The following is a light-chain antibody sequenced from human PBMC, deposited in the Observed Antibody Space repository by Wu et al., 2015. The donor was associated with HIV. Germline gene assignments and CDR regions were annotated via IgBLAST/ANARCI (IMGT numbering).Light chain of an antibody. V-gene: IGKV1-39*01. CDR2: DAS. Sequence: IQMTQSPSSLSASVGDRVTITCRASQRISTSLNWFQQKEGKAPKLLIYDASSLQGGVPSRFSGSGSGTDFTLTISSLRPEDFASYFCQQTYTILWTFGQGTRVEI. CDR3: QQTYTILWT. CDR1: QRISTS. J-gene: IGKJ1*01.